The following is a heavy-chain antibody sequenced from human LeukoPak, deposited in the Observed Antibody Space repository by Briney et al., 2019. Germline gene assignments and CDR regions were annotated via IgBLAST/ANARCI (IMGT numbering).Heavy chain of an antibody. D-gene: IGHD1-26*01. CDR1: GYTFSSYW. J-gene: IGHJ4*02. Sequence: GGSLRLSCAASGYTFSSYWMSWVRQAPGTGLEWVATIKQDGSETYYVDSVKGRFTISRDNAENSLHLQMNSLRAEDTAVYYCARLLTVGATNYWGRGTLVTVSS. V-gene: IGHV3-7*02. CDR3: ARLLTVGATNY. CDR2: IKQDGSET.